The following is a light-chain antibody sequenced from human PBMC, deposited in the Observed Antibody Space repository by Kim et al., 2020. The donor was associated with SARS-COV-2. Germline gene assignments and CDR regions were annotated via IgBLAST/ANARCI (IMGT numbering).Light chain of an antibody. Sequence: EIVLTQSPATLSLSPGERATLSCRASQSVSSYLAWYQQKPGQAPRLLIYDASNRATDTPARFSGSGSGTDFTLTISSLEPEDFAVYYCQQRSNWPPVTFGGGTKVDIK. CDR2: DAS. J-gene: IGKJ4*01. CDR3: QQRSNWPPVT. V-gene: IGKV3-11*01. CDR1: QSVSSY.